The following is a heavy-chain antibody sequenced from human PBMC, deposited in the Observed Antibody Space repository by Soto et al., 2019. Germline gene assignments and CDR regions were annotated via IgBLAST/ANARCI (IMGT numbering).Heavy chain of an antibody. CDR2: IVVGSGNT. Sequence: SVKVSCKASGFTFTSSAMQWVRQARGQRLEWIGWIVVGSGNTNYAQKFQERVTITRDMSTSTAYMELSSLRSEDTAVYYCARGDILPGYYLSYWGQGTLVTVSS. V-gene: IGHV1-58*02. D-gene: IGHD3-9*01. CDR3: ARGDILPGYYLSY. J-gene: IGHJ4*02. CDR1: GFTFTSSA.